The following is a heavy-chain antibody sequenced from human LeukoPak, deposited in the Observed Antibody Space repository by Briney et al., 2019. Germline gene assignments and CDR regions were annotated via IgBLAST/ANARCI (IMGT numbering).Heavy chain of an antibody. CDR1: GXXISSYY. J-gene: IGHJ5*02. CDR3: XXDNGSSEWAWFDP. Sequence: PSETLSLTCTVXGXXISSYYWSWIXQPPGXGLEWIGYIYYSGSTNYNPSLKSRVTISVDTSKNQFSLKLSSVTAADTAVYYCXXDNGSSEWAWFDPWGQGTLVTVSS. V-gene: IGHV4-59*01. CDR2: IYYSGST. D-gene: IGHD6-13*01.